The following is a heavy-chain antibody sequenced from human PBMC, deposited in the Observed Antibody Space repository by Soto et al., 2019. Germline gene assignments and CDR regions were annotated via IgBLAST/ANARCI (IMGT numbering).Heavy chain of an antibody. CDR3: VTAVRGYNANGDL. D-gene: IGHD5-12*01. CDR1: GFTFSSYW. V-gene: IGHV3-7*03. CDR2: IKADGTEK. J-gene: IGHJ6*02. Sequence: LRLSCVGSGFTFSSYWMGWVRQTPGKGLEWVATIKADGTEKYYVDSVKGRFTFSRDNAKTSVYLEMNSLRAEDTAVYYCVTAVRGYNANGDLWGQGTTVTISS.